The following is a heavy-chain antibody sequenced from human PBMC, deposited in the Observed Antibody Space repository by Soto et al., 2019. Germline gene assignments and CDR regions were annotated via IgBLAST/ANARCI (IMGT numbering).Heavy chain of an antibody. CDR3: ARGKVWLVGLYYYYGMDV. CDR1: GGTFSSYA. Sequence: SVKVSGKASGGTFSSYAISWVRQAPGHGLEWMGGIVPIFGTADYAQKFQGRVTITADESTSTAYMELRSLRSEDTAVYYCARGKVWLVGLYYYYGMDVWGQGTTVTVSS. D-gene: IGHD6-6*01. J-gene: IGHJ6*02. V-gene: IGHV1-69*13. CDR2: IVPIFGTA.